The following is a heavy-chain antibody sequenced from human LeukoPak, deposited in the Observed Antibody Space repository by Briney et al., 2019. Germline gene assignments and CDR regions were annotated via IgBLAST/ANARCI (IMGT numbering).Heavy chain of an antibody. Sequence: ASVKVSCKASGYTFTDYYMHWVRQAPGQGLEWMGWINPNSGGTNYAQKFQGRVTMTRDTSISTAYMELSRLRSDDTAVYYCARLLINYYGSGSYYYYYMDVWGKGTTVTVSS. CDR3: ARLLINYYGSGSYYYYYMDV. J-gene: IGHJ6*03. CDR2: INPNSGGT. D-gene: IGHD3-10*01. CDR1: GYTFTDYY. V-gene: IGHV1-2*02.